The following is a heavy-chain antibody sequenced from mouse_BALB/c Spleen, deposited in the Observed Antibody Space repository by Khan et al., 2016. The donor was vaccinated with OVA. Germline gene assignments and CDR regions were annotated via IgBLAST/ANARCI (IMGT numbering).Heavy chain of an antibody. D-gene: IGHD6-1*01. V-gene: IGHV5-9-3*01. CDR3: ARSKVDNHAMTY. J-gene: IGHJ4*01. Sequence: EVELVESGGGLVKPGGSLKLSCSASGFTFSSYAMSWVRQTPEKRLECVATISTGGHYTFYPDSVKGRFTISSDYAKNTLYLQISSLRSEDTAMYYCARSKVDNHAMTYWGQGTSVTVSS. CDR2: ISTGGHYT. CDR1: GFTFSSYA.